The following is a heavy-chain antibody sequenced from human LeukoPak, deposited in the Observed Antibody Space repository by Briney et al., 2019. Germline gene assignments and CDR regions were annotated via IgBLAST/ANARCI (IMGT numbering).Heavy chain of an antibody. J-gene: IGHJ4*02. Sequence: PGGSLRLSCAASGFTFSSYGMHWVRQAPGKGLEWVAFIRYDGSNKYYADSVKGRFTISRDNSKNTLYLQMNSLRAEDTAVYYCGAQYYGSGSFDYWGQGTLVTVSS. CDR2: IRYDGSNK. D-gene: IGHD3-10*01. CDR3: GAQYYGSGSFDY. CDR1: GFTFSSYG. V-gene: IGHV3-30*02.